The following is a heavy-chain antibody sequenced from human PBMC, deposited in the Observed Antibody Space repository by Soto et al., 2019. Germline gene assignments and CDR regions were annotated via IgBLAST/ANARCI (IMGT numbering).Heavy chain of an antibody. D-gene: IGHD6-19*01. V-gene: IGHV1-69*05. CDR2: VTPMFGTA. J-gene: IGHJ2*01. CDR1: GGTFSRYA. CDR3: AQALGLAVAGPGRFDL. Sequence: QVQLVQSGAEVKKYGSSVKVSCKASGGTFSRYAISWVRQAPGQGLEWMGGVTPMFGTANYAQRFQGRVTITXXEXTXXAYMQLRRLRSDATAIYYCAQALGLAVAGPGRFDLWGRGTLVPVSS.